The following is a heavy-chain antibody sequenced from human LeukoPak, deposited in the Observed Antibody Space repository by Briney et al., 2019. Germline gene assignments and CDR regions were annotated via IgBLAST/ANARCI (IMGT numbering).Heavy chain of an antibody. D-gene: IGHD2-2*01. CDR1: GFTFSSYG. Sequence: GGSLRLSCAASGFTFSSYGMHWVRQAPGKGLEWVAVISYDGSNKYYADSVKGRFTISRDNSKNTLYLQMNSLRAEDTAVYYCAKGPLRGTAAAIDYWGQGTLVTVSS. CDR3: AKGPLRGTAAAIDY. CDR2: ISYDGSNK. J-gene: IGHJ4*02. V-gene: IGHV3-30*18.